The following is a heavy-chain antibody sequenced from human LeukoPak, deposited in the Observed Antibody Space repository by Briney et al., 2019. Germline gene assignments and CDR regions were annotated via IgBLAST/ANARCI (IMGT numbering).Heavy chain of an antibody. Sequence: SETLSLTCTVSGGSISSYYWSWIRQPPGKGLEWIGYIYYSGSTNYNPSLKSRVTISVDTSKNQFSLKLSSVTAADTAVYYCARVKVGATRGGFDYWGQGTLVTVSS. D-gene: IGHD1-26*01. V-gene: IGHV4-59*01. J-gene: IGHJ4*02. CDR1: GGSISSYY. CDR3: ARVKVGATRGGFDY. CDR2: IYYSGST.